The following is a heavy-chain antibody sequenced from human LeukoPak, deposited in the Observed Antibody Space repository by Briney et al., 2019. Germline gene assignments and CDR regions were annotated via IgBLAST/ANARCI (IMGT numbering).Heavy chain of an antibody. CDR2: MNPNSGNT. V-gene: IGHV1-8*01. Sequence: ASVKVSCKASGYTFTSYDINWVRQATGQGLEWMGWMNPNSGNTGYAQKFQGRVTMTRNTSISTAYMELRSLRSDDTAVYYCARDRVTTMVRGVIEDGSDYWGQGTLVTVSS. J-gene: IGHJ4*02. CDR1: GYTFTSYD. D-gene: IGHD3-10*01. CDR3: ARDRVTTMVRGVIEDGSDY.